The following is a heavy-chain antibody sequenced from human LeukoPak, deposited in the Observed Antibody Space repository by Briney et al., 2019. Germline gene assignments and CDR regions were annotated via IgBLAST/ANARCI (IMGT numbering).Heavy chain of an antibody. D-gene: IGHD1-26*01. CDR1: GGSISSYY. Sequence: SETLSLTCTVSGGSISSYYWTWIRQPPGKGLEWLASIYYTGSTYYNPSLTSRVTISVDTSNNQFSLNLNSVTAADTAVYYCARDDGIVGALDYWGQGILVTVSS. CDR3: ARDDGIVGALDY. J-gene: IGHJ4*02. CDR2: IYYTGST. V-gene: IGHV4-59*12.